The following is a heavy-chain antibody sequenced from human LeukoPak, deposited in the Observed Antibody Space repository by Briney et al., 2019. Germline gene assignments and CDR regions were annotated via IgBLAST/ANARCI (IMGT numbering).Heavy chain of an antibody. V-gene: IGHV3-48*04. CDR1: GFTFSSYS. CDR3: ARASSSWYFGDRYYYYGMDV. D-gene: IGHD6-13*01. J-gene: IGHJ6*02. Sequence: LPGGSLRLSCAASGFTFSSYSMNWVRQAPGKGLEWVSYISSSSSTIYYADSVKGRFTISRDNAKNSLYLQMNSLRAEDTAVFYCARASSSWYFGDRYYYYGMDVWGQGTTVTVSS. CDR2: ISSSSSTI.